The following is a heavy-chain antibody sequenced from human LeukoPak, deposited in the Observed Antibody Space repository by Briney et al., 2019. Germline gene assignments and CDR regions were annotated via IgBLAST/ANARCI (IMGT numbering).Heavy chain of an antibody. V-gene: IGHV1-2*02. CDR3: ARGLYYYDSSGYSTFDY. CDR2: INPNSGGT. Sequence: ASVKVSCKASGYTFTGYYMHWVRQAPGQGLEWMGWINPNSGGTNYAQKFQGRVTMTRDTSISTAYMEPSRLRADDTAVYYCARGLYYYDSSGYSTFDYWGQGTLVTVSS. D-gene: IGHD3-22*01. J-gene: IGHJ4*02. CDR1: GYTFTGYY.